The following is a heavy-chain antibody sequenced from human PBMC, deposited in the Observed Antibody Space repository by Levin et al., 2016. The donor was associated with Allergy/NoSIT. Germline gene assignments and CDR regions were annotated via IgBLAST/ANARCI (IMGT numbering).Heavy chain of an antibody. Sequence: VRQAPGKGLEWVGRIRDKTNSYTTEYAASVKGRFTISRDDSMNSLYLQMNSLKTDDTAVYYCTRAGVAVSRAGVSVAGYFDYWGQGTLVTVSS. V-gene: IGHV3-72*01. J-gene: IGHJ4*02. CDR2: IRDKTNSYTT. D-gene: IGHD6-19*01. CDR3: TRAGVAVSRAGVSVAGYFDY.